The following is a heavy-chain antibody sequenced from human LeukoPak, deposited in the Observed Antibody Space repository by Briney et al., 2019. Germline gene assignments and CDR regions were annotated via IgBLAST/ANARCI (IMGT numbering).Heavy chain of an antibody. V-gene: IGHV3-30*03. D-gene: IGHD3-10*01. CDR1: GFTFSSYG. Sequence: GGSLRLSCAASGFTFSSYGMHWVRQAPGKGLEGVAVISYDGSNKYYADSVKGRFTISRDNSKNTLYLQMNSLRAEDTAVYYCATLMVRGAIRDYWGQGTLVTVSS. J-gene: IGHJ4*02. CDR2: ISYDGSNK. CDR3: ATLMVRGAIRDY.